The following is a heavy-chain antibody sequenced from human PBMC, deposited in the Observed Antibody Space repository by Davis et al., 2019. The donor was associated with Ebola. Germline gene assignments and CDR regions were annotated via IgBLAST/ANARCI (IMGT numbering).Heavy chain of an antibody. D-gene: IGHD4-17*01. V-gene: IGHV4-61*10. J-gene: IGHJ4*02. CDR3: ARADGDYVHFDY. CDR2: IYPSGST. CDR1: GGSISSGSYY. Sequence: SETLSLTCTVSGGSISSGSYYWSWIRQPAGKGLEWIGHIYPSGSTNYNPSLKSRVTISVDTSKTQFSLKVSSVTAADTAVYYCARADGDYVHFDYWGQGILVTVSS.